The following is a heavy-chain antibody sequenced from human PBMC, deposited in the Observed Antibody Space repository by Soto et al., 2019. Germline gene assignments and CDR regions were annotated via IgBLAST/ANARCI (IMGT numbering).Heavy chain of an antibody. CDR1: GGSISSGGYY. V-gene: IGHV4-30-4*08. CDR2: IYYSGST. CDR3: ARFCSGGSCNWFDP. J-gene: IGHJ5*02. D-gene: IGHD2-15*01. Sequence: PSETLSLTCTVSGGSISSGGYYWNWIRQPPGKGLEWIGYIYYSGSTYYNPSLKSRVTISVDTSKNQFSLKLSSVTAADTAVYYCARFCSGGSCNWFDPWGQGTPVTVSS.